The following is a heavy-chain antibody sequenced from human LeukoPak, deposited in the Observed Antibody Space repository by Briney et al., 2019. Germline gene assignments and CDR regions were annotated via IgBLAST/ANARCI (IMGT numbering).Heavy chain of an antibody. CDR3: AKGRGYCTGGSCYSDY. Sequence: GGSLRLSCAASGFTFASYSMSWVRQAPGKGLEWVSAINGGGSFTYYADSVKGRFTISRDNSKNTLYLQMNSLRVEDTAIYYCAKGRGYCTGGSCYSDYWGQGTLVTVSS. CDR2: INGGGSFT. CDR1: GFTFASYS. D-gene: IGHD2-15*01. V-gene: IGHV3-23*01. J-gene: IGHJ4*02.